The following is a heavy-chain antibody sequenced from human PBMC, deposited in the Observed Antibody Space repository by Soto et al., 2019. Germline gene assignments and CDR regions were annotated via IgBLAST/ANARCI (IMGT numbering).Heavy chain of an antibody. D-gene: IGHD4-4*01. CDR3: ARVLQGLYYFDY. Sequence: ASVKVSCKASEYTFTSYTMHWVRQAPGQRLEWMGWINGGNGSTKYSQKFQGRVTITRDTSASTAYMELSSLRSDDTAVYYCARVLQGLYYFDYWGQGTLVTVSS. J-gene: IGHJ4*02. CDR1: EYTFTSYT. V-gene: IGHV1-3*01. CDR2: INGGNGST.